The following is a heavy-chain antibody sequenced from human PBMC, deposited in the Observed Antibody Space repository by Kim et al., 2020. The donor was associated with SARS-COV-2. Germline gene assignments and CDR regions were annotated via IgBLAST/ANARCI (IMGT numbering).Heavy chain of an antibody. V-gene: IGHV3-30*18. CDR1: GFTFSNYG. Sequence: GGSLRLSCVASGFTFSNYGMHWVRQAPGKGLEWVAIVSYEGRNTFYAGSVKGRFTISRDNSKNTLYLQMNSLRTEDTALYYCVKEAAFTTIVVDYYFDYWGQGTLGTVSS. CDR3: VKEAAFTTIVVDYYFDY. J-gene: IGHJ4*02. CDR2: VSYEGRNT. D-gene: IGHD3-22*01.